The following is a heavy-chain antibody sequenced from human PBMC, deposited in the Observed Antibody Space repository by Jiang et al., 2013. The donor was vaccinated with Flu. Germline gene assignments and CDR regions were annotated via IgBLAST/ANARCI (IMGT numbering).Heavy chain of an antibody. CDR2: ISGSGGST. Sequence: VQLVESGGGLVQPGGSLRLSCAASGFTFSSYAMSWVRQAPGKGLEWVSAISGSGGSTYYADSVKGRFTISRDNSKNTLYLQMNSLRAEDTAVYYCAKDNPPVVWFGELLYGHNWFDPWGQGTLVTVSS. CDR3: AKDNPPVVWFGELLYGHNWFDP. CDR1: GFTFSSYA. D-gene: IGHD3-10*01. V-gene: IGHV3-23*04. J-gene: IGHJ5*02.